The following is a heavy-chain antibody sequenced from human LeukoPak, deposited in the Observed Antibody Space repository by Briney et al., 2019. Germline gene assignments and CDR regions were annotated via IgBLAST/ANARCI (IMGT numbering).Heavy chain of an antibody. CDR1: GFTFSSSA. D-gene: IGHD2-8*01. V-gene: IGHV3-23*01. CDR2: IIDSGGST. Sequence: GGSLRISCAASGFTFSSSAMSWVRQAPGKGLEWVSSIIDSGGSTFYADSVKGRFTISRDNSKNTLYLQMNSLRAEDTAVYYCAKRDSVRRYYFDYWGQGTLVTVSS. CDR3: AKRDSVRRYYFDY. J-gene: IGHJ4*02.